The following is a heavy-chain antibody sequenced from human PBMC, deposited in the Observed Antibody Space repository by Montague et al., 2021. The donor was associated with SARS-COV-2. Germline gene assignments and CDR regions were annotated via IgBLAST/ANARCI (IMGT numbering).Heavy chain of an antibody. CDR1: GGSFSSY. Sequence: SETLSLTCDVYGGSFSSYWSWIRQPPGRGLEWVGQISHGGGTNYXPSLKSRVTISVDTSKNQVSLKLSSATAADTAVYYCASHCGGGRCYFGMDVWGQGTTVTVSS. CDR2: ISHGGGT. V-gene: IGHV4-34*01. CDR3: ASHCGGGRCYFGMDV. J-gene: IGHJ6*02. D-gene: IGHD2-15*01.